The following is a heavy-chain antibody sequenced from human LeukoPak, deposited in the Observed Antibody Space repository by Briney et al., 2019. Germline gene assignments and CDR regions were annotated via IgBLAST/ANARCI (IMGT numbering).Heavy chain of an antibody. J-gene: IGHJ4*02. V-gene: IGHV3-48*02. CDR3: ARVGNGRSWDY. Sequence: PGGSLRLSCAASGFTFSSFTMNWARQVPGKGLEWISYISLGNSTMFYADSVKGRFTISRDNAKNSLCLQMNSLRDDDTAVYYCARVGNGRSWDYWGQGTLVSVSS. CDR2: ISLGNSTM. CDR1: GFTFSSFT. D-gene: IGHD2-15*01.